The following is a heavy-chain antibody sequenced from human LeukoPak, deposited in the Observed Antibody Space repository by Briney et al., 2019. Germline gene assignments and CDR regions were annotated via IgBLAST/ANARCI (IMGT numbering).Heavy chain of an antibody. V-gene: IGHV3-66*01. CDR3: AGSPRGYSYGGYDY. CDR1: GFTVSSNY. CDR2: IYSGGST. D-gene: IGHD5-18*01. Sequence: GGSLRLSCAASGFTVSSNYMSWVRQAPGKGLEWVSVIYSGGSTYYADSVKGRFTISRDNSKNTLYLQTNSLRAEDTAVYYCAGSPRGYSYGGYDYWGQGTLVTVSS. J-gene: IGHJ4*02.